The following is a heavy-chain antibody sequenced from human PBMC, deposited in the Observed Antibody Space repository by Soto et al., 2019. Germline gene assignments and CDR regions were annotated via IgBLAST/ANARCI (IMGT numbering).Heavy chain of an antibody. CDR3: AYRLRYSHGGDGFPY. CDR1: GFSLTTSGVG. V-gene: IGHV2-5*01. J-gene: IGHJ4*02. Sequence: QITLEESGPTLVKPTQTLTLTCTFSGFSLTTSGVGVGWIRQPPGKALEWLALIYWNDDQAYTPSLKSRLTISKDTSKNQVVLTMTNMDPVDTATYYCAYRLRYSHGGDGFPYGGQGTQVTVSS. D-gene: IGHD5-18*01. CDR2: IYWNDDQ.